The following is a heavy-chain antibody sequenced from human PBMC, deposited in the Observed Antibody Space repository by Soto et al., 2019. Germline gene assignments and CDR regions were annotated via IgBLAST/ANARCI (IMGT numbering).Heavy chain of an antibody. CDR3: ARAKEWSAFDY. V-gene: IGHV3-33*01. Sequence: GSLRLSCAASGFSLSDYGMHWVRQAPGKGLEWVAIIYSDGSNKYYADSVKGRFTISRDSSMNTLYLQMNSLRAEDTAVYYCARAKEWSAFDYWGQGTLVTVSS. CDR1: GFSLSDYG. CDR2: IYSDGSNK. D-gene: IGHD3-3*01. J-gene: IGHJ4*02.